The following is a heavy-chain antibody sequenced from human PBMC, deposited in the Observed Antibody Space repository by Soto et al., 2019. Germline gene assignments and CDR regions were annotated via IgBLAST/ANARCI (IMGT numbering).Heavy chain of an antibody. CDR2: IYYSGST. J-gene: IGHJ4*02. CDR3: ARRGSSSWYGY. V-gene: IGHV4-39*01. CDR1: GGSISSSSYY. D-gene: IGHD6-13*01. Sequence: QLQLQESGPGLVKPSETLSLTCTVSGGSISSSSYYWGWIRQPPGKGLEWIGSIYYSGSTYYNPSLKSRVTISVDTSKNQFSLKPSSVTAADTAVYYCARRGSSSWYGYWGQGTLVTGSS.